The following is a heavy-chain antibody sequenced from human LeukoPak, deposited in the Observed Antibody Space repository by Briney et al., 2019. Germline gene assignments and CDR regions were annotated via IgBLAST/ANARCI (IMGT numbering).Heavy chain of an antibody. Sequence: SVQVSRKASGGTFSSYAISWVQPAPGQGLEWMGGIIPIFGTANYAQKFQGRVTITTDEPTSTAYMELSSLRSEDTAVYYCARADYDSSGYYYYYYYMDVWGKGTTVTVSS. J-gene: IGHJ6*03. V-gene: IGHV1-69*05. CDR3: ARADYDSSGYYYYYYYMDV. CDR2: IIPIFGTA. D-gene: IGHD3-22*01. CDR1: GGTFSSYA.